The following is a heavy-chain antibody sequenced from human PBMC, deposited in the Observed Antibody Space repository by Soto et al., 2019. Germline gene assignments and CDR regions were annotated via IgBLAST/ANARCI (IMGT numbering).Heavy chain of an antibody. V-gene: IGHV4-39*01. CDR1: GGSISSSSYY. CDR2: VYYNGFT. Sequence: QLQLRELGPGLVKPSETLSLTCTVSGGSISSSSYYWAWIRQSPGKGLEWIGSVYYNGFTYYNPSLKSRVTISVDTSKNQFSLKLTSVTAADTAVYYCARMGDFWSGPGELDPWGQGTLVTVSS. D-gene: IGHD3-3*01. CDR3: ARMGDFWSGPGELDP. J-gene: IGHJ5*02.